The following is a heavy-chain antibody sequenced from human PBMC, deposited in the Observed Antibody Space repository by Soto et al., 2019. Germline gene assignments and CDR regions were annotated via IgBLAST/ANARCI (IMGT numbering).Heavy chain of an antibody. CDR1: GGSISSGGYY. V-gene: IGHV4-31*03. CDR2: IYYSGST. Sequence: PSETLSLTCTVSGGSISSGGYYWSWIRQHPGKGLEWIGYIYYSGSTYYNPSLKSRVTISVDTSKNQFSLKLSSVTAADTAVYYCARLTSNFWSGYWIERGYYFDYWGQGTLVTVSS. J-gene: IGHJ4*02. D-gene: IGHD3-3*01. CDR3: ARLTSNFWSGYWIERGYYFDY.